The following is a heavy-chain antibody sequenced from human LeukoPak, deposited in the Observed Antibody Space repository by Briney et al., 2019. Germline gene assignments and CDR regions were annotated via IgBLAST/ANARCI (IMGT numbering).Heavy chain of an antibody. V-gene: IGHV4-61*08. D-gene: IGHD6-19*01. CDR2: IYYSGST. Sequence: SETLSLTCTVSGGSISSGGYYWSWIRQPPGKGLEWIGYIYYSGSTNYNPSLKSRVTISVDTSKNQFSLKLSSVTAADTAVYYCATRSSGWQFDYWGQGTLVTVSS. J-gene: IGHJ4*02. CDR1: GGSISSGGYY. CDR3: ATRSSGWQFDY.